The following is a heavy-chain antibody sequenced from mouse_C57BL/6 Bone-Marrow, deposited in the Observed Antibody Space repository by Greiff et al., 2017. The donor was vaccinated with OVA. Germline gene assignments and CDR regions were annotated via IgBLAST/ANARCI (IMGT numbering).Heavy chain of an antibody. CDR2: IYPGNSDT. CDR3: TRVQRVGKLRRPFDY. Sequence: DVKLQESGTVLARPGASVKMSCKTSGYTFTSYWMHWVKQRPGQGLEWIGAIYPGNSDTSYNQKFKGKAKLTAVTSASTAYMELSSLTNEDSAVYYCTRVQRVGKLRRPFDYWGQGTTLTVSS. J-gene: IGHJ2*01. V-gene: IGHV1-5*01. D-gene: IGHD2-4*01. CDR1: GYTFTSYW.